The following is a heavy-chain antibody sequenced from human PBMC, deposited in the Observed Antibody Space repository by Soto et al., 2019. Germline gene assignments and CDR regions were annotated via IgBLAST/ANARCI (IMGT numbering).Heavy chain of an antibody. CDR2: FFIGGNT. J-gene: IGHJ5*02. Sequence: SETLSLTCTVSGGSISSSTYYWGWMRQPPGKGLEWIASFFIGGNTYYNPSLKSRVTISVDTSKNQFSLKLSSVTAADTAVYYCARDSSGSDWFDPWGQGTLVTVSS. CDR3: ARDSSGSDWFDP. CDR1: GGSISSSTYY. D-gene: IGHD3-10*01. V-gene: IGHV4-39*07.